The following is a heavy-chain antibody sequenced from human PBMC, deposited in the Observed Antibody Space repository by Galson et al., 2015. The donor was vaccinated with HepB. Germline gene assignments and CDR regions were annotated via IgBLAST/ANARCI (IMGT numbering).Heavy chain of an antibody. CDR3: AKAGPRDTVMLFDY. Sequence: SLRLSCAASGFTFSSYAMSWVRQAPGKGLEWVSAISGNGCSTYYADSVKGRFTISRDNSKNTLYLQMNSLRAEDTAVYYCAKAGPRDTVMLFDYWGQGTLGTVAS. CDR1: GFTFSSYA. J-gene: IGHJ4*02. CDR2: ISGNGCST. V-gene: IGHV3-23*01. D-gene: IGHD4-11*01.